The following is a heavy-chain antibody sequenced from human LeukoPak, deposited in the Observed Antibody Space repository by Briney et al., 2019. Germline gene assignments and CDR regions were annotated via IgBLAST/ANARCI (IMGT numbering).Heavy chain of an antibody. J-gene: IGHJ4*02. CDR3: AKDDTIFGVVIIYSTPRLGFDY. CDR1: GFTFSSYA. V-gene: IGHV3-23*01. Sequence: GGSLRLSCAASGFTFSSYAMSWVRQAPGKGLEWVSAISGSGGSTYYADSVKGRFTISRDNSKNTLYLQVNSLRAEDTAVYYCAKDDTIFGVVIIYSTPRLGFDYWGQGTLVTVSS. D-gene: IGHD3-3*01. CDR2: ISGSGGST.